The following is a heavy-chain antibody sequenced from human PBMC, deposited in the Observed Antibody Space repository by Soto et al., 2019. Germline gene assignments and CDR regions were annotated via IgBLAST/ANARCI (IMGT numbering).Heavy chain of an antibody. CDR2: IYSGGST. J-gene: IGHJ4*02. D-gene: IGHD3-10*01. CDR3: AGDYYGSGNYFNY. Sequence: GGSLRLPCAASGFIVSSNYMSWVRQAPGKGLEWVSVIYSGGSTYYADSVRGRFTLSRDNSKNTLYLQMNSLRAENTAVYYCAGDYYGSGNYFNYWGQGTLVTVSS. CDR1: GFIVSSNY. V-gene: IGHV3-66*01.